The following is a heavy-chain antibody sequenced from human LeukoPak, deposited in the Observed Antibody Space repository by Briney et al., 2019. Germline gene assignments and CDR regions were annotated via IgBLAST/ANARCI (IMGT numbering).Heavy chain of an antibody. V-gene: IGHV4-34*01. CDR2: INHSGST. Sequence: PSETLSLTCAVYGESFSGYYWSWIRQSPGKGLEWIGEINHSGSTNYDPSLKSRVTISLDTSKNQFSLKLSSVTAADTAVYYCARGPPNIVVFAYPPYAVDVWGQGTTVTVSS. CDR3: ARGPPNIVVFAYPPYAVDV. J-gene: IGHJ6*02. CDR1: GESFSGYY. D-gene: IGHD2-21*01.